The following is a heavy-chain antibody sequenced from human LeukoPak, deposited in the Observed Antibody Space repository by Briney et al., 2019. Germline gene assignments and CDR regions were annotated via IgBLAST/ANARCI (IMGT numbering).Heavy chain of an antibody. D-gene: IGHD3-16*01. CDR3: ARMGGGIVAFDI. Sequence: SGPALVKPTQTLTLTCTFSGFSLSTSGMRVSWIRQPPGKALEWLARIDWDDDKFYSTSLKTRLTISKDTSKNQVVLTMTAMDPVDSATYYCARMGGGIVAFDIWGQGTMVTVSS. CDR1: GFSLSTSGMR. CDR2: IDWDDDK. V-gene: IGHV2-70*04. J-gene: IGHJ3*02.